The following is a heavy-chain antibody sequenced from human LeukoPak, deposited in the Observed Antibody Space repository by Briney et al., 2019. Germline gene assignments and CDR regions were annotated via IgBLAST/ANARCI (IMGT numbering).Heavy chain of an antibody. D-gene: IGHD6-13*01. Sequence: PGRSLRLSCAASGFTFSNYGMHWVRRAPGKGLEWVAVISYDGSNKYYADSVKGRFTISRDNSKNTLYLQMNSLRAEDTAVYYCAKGIAAAEGFDPWGQGTLVTVSS. CDR1: GFTFSNYG. V-gene: IGHV3-30*18. CDR2: ISYDGSNK. CDR3: AKGIAAAEGFDP. J-gene: IGHJ5*02.